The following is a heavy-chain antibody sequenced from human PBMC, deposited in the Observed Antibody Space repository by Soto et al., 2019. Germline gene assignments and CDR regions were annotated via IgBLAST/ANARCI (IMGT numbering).Heavy chain of an antibody. CDR1: GDNVSSNSAT. J-gene: IGHJ5*01. Sequence: SQTLSLTCAISGDNVSSNSATWDWNRQSPSRGLEWLGRTYYRSRWFNDYAGSVKGRITINPDTSNNQLSLQLDSVTPDDTAVYYCARLIGNSWLDSWGQGTLVTVSS. V-gene: IGHV6-1*01. CDR3: ARLIGNSWLDS. CDR2: TYYRSRWFN. D-gene: IGHD2-8*01.